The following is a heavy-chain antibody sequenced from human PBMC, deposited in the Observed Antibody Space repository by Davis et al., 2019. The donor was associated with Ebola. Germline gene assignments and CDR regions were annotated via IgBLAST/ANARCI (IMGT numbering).Heavy chain of an antibody. CDR2: INHSGST. V-gene: IGHV4-34*01. D-gene: IGHD3-10*01. CDR3: ARGIEKYYYGSGLGV. CDR1: GGSISGYY. Sequence: SETLSLTCTVSGGSISGYYWSWIRQPPGKGLEWIGEINHSGSTNYNPSLKSRVTISVDTSKNQFSLKLSSVTAADTAVYYCARGIEKYYYGSGLGVWGQGTTVTVSS. J-gene: IGHJ6*02.